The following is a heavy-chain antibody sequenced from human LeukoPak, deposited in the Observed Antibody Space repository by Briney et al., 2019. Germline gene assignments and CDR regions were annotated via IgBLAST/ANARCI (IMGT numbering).Heavy chain of an antibody. CDR2: INPNSGGT. CDR3: AREFAYASRRDY. J-gene: IGHJ4*02. Sequence: GASVKVSCRASGYIFTAYYMHWVRQAPGQGLEWMGWINPNSGGTNYAQNFQGRVTMTRGTSISTAYMELSRLRSDDTAVYYCAREFAYASRRDYWGQGTLVTVSS. D-gene: IGHD2-2*01. CDR1: GYIFTAYY. V-gene: IGHV1-2*02.